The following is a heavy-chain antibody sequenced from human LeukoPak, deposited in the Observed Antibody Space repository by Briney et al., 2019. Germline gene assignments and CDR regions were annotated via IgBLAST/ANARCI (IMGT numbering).Heavy chain of an antibody. V-gene: IGHV3-30*02. Sequence: GGSLRLSCAASGFTFSSYGMHWVRQAPGKGLEWVAFIRYDGSNKYYADSVKGRFTISRDNSKNTLYLQMNSLRAEDTAVYYCAREAPLRDAFDIWGQGTMVTVSS. CDR2: IRYDGSNK. CDR3: AREAPLRDAFDI. J-gene: IGHJ3*02. CDR1: GFTFSSYG. D-gene: IGHD4-17*01.